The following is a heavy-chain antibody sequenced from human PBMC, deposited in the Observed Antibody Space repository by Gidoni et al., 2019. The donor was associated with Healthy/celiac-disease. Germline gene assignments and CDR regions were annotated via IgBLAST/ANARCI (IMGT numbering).Heavy chain of an antibody. Sequence: QVQLVESGGGVVQPGRSLRLSCAASGFTVSSYGMHWVRQAPGKGLEWVAVISYDGSNKYYADSVKGRFTISRDNSKNTLYLQMNSLRAEDTAVYYCAKGRQWLVPGGFDYWGQGTLVTVSS. V-gene: IGHV3-30*18. J-gene: IGHJ4*02. D-gene: IGHD6-19*01. CDR3: AKGRQWLVPGGFDY. CDR2: ISYDGSNK. CDR1: GFTVSSYG.